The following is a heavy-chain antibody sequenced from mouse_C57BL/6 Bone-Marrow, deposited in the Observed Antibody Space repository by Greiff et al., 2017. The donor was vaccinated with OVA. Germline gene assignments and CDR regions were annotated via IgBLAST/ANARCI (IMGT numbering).Heavy chain of an antibody. D-gene: IGHD1-1*01. CDR1: GFNIKDDY. Sequence: VQLQQSGAELVRPGASVKLSCTASGFNIKDDYMHWVKQRPEQGLEWIGWIDPENGDTEYASKFQGKATITADTSSNTAYLQLSSLTSEDTAVYYCTTYYGSSSNLYFDVWGTGTTVTVSS. V-gene: IGHV14-4*01. CDR2: IDPENGDT. CDR3: TTYYGSSSNLYFDV. J-gene: IGHJ1*03.